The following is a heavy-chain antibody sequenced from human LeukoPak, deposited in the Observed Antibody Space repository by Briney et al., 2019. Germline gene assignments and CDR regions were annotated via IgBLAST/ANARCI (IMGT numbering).Heavy chain of an antibody. CDR2: IRYDGRNK. D-gene: IGHD2-8*01. CDR1: GFIFSSYG. J-gene: IGHJ4*02. V-gene: IGHV3-30*02. CDR3: AKDPDCTSGICYTFFDY. Sequence: GGSLRLSCAASGFIFSSYGMHWVRQAPGKGLEWVAFIRYDGRNKYYADSVKGRFTISRDNSKNTLYLQMNSLRAEDTAVYYCAKDPDCTSGICYTFFDYWGQGTLVTVSS.